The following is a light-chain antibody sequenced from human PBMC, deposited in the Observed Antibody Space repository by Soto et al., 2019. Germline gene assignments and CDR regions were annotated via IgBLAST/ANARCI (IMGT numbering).Light chain of an antibody. Sequence: EIGMTQSPSTLSVSPGGRATLSCRASQTVSSNLAWYQQKPGQAPRLLIYGASTRATGIPDRFSGTGSGTDFTLTISRLEPEDFAVYYCQQCRGSRTFGQGTKVDIK. J-gene: IGKJ1*01. CDR1: QTVSSN. V-gene: IGKV3-20*01. CDR3: QQCRGSRT. CDR2: GAS.